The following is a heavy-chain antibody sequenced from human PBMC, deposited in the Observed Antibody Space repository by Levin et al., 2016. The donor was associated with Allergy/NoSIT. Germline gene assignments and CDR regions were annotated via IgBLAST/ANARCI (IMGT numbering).Heavy chain of an antibody. Sequence: WIRQPPGKALEWLAHIFSNDEKSYSTSLKSRLTISKNTSKSQVVLTMTNMDPVDTATYYCARIEWLVGCDYWGQGTLVTVSS. V-gene: IGHV2-26*01. CDR3: ARIEWLVGCDY. J-gene: IGHJ4*02. D-gene: IGHD6-19*01. CDR2: IFSNDEK.